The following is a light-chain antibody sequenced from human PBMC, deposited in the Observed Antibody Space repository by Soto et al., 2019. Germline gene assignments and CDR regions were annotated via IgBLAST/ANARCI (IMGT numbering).Light chain of an antibody. CDR3: QQYGSSRWT. CDR1: QTVTRSY. J-gene: IGKJ1*01. CDR2: AIS. Sequence: EIVLTQSPGTLSLSPGERATLSCRASQTVTRSYLAWYQRRPGQAPRLLIYAISTRAAGVPDRFSGSGSGTDFTLTIRSLQPEDFAMYYCQQYGSSRWTFAQGTKVDIK. V-gene: IGKV3-20*01.